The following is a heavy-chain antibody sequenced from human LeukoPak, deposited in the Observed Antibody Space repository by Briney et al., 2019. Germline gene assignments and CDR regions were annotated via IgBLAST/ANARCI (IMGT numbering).Heavy chain of an antibody. CDR2: IQYDRTNE. Sequence: PGGSLRLSCAASGFTFRTYWMSWVRQAPGKGLEWVAYIQYDRTNEQYAHSVKGRFRISRDNSNNILYLQMNSPRTEDTAVYYCAKDRCSNGIGCYYYYMEVWGKGTTVTISS. V-gene: IGHV3-30*02. D-gene: IGHD2-8*01. CDR1: GFTFRTYW. J-gene: IGHJ6*03. CDR3: AKDRCSNGIGCYYYYMEV.